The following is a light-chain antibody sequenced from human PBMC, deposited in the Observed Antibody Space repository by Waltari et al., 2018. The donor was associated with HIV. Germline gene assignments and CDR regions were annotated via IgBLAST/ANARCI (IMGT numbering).Light chain of an antibody. CDR2: EVS. CDR1: SSDVGGYNH. Sequence: QSALTQPASVSGSPGQSITISCTGTSSDVGGYNHVSWYQQHPGKAPKLMIYEVSNRPSGVSNRFSGSKSGNTASLTISGLQAEDEADYYCSSYTSNSTLVFGTGTKVTVL. J-gene: IGLJ1*01. CDR3: SSYTSNSTLV. V-gene: IGLV2-14*01.